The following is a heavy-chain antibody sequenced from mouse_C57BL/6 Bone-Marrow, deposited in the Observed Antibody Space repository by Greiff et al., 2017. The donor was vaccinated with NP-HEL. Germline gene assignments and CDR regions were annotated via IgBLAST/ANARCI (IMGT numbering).Heavy chain of an antibody. CDR2: IRNKANGYTT. Sequence: DVKLVESGGGLVQPGGSLSLSCAASGFTFTDYYMSWVRQPPGKALEWLGFIRNKANGYTTEYSASVKGRFTISRDNSQSILYLQMNALRAEDSATYYCARYDWFAYWGQGTLVTVSA. V-gene: IGHV7-3*01. J-gene: IGHJ3*01. CDR1: GFTFTDYY. CDR3: ARYDWFAY.